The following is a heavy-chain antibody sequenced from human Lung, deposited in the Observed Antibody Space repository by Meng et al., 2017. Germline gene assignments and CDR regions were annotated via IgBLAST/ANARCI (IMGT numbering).Heavy chain of an antibody. Sequence: QPQLQEPGPGLVKPSEALSLTCGVSGGSISTSGYYWGWIRQPPGKGLEWIGSIGHSGVTYYTPSLRSRVTVSIDTSKNQFFLEVTSVTAADTAVYYCVRSSGWVRTGFDPWGQGTLVTVSS. CDR2: IGHSGVT. J-gene: IGHJ5*02. V-gene: IGHV4-39*01. D-gene: IGHD6-19*01. CDR1: GGSISTSGYY. CDR3: VRSSGWVRTGFDP.